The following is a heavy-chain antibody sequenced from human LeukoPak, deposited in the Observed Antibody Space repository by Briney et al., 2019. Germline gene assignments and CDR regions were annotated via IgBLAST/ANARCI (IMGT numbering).Heavy chain of an antibody. CDR2: MYHSGIT. CDR1: GYSINSAYY. V-gene: IGHV4-38-2*01. D-gene: IGHD5-12*01. CDR3: ARGRGLRRSFDY. Sequence: SETLSLTCAVSGYSINSAYYWGWIRQPPGKGLEWIASMYHSGITYYNSSLKSRVTISVDTSKNQFSLKLSSVTAADTAVYYCARGRGLRRSFDYWGQGTLVTVSS. J-gene: IGHJ4*02.